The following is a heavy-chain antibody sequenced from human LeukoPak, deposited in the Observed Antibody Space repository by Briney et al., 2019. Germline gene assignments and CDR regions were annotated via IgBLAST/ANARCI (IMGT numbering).Heavy chain of an antibody. CDR2: MNPNSGNT. J-gene: IGHJ4*02. CDR1: GYTFTSYD. D-gene: IGHD3-22*01. V-gene: IGHV1-8*01. CDR3: AKISRDSSGYPY. Sequence: ASVKVSCKVSGYTFTSYDINWVRQATGQGLEWMGWMNPNSGNTGYAQKFQGRVTMTRNTSISTAYMGLSNLRSEDTAVYFCAKISRDSSGYPYWGQGTLVTVSS.